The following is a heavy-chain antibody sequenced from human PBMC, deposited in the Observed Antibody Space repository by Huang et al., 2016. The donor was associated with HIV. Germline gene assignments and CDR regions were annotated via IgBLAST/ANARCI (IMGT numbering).Heavy chain of an antibody. J-gene: IGHJ4*02. D-gene: IGHD3-9*01. CDR2: MSGTGAVT. Sequence: EVQLLESGGALVQPGGSLRLSCAASGFLFSNYAMNWVRQAPGQGLEWVSIMSGTGAVTNYADSVKGRFSIARDNSKRTLYLQMNNLRPDDTATYYCAKGKTTGHFYRGAFDYWGQGILVTVSS. CDR3: AKGKTTGHFYRGAFDY. CDR1: GFLFSNYA. V-gene: IGHV3-23*01.